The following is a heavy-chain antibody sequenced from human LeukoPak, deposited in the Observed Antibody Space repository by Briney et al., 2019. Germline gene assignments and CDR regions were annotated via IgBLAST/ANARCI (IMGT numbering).Heavy chain of an antibody. Sequence: GASVKVSCKASGYTFTSYGISWVRQAPGQGLEWMGWISAYNGNTNYAQKLQGRVTMTTDTSTSTAYMELRSLRSDDTAVYYCARDSSGSYYDWFDPWGQGTLVTVSS. D-gene: IGHD1-26*01. CDR1: GYTFTSYG. V-gene: IGHV1-18*01. CDR3: ARDSSGSYYDWFDP. CDR2: ISAYNGNT. J-gene: IGHJ5*02.